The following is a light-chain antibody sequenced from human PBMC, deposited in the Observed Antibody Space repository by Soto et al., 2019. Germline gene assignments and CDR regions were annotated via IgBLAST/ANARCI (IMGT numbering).Light chain of an antibody. Sequence: QSVLTQPASVSGSPGQSITFSCTGTSSDVGAYNFVSWYQQHPGKGPKLMIYDVSNRPSGVSTRFSGSKSGNTASLTISGLQAEDEADYYCSSYTTSSTWVFGGGTKVTVL. CDR1: SSDVGAYNF. J-gene: IGLJ3*02. CDR3: SSYTTSSTWV. CDR2: DVS. V-gene: IGLV2-14*01.